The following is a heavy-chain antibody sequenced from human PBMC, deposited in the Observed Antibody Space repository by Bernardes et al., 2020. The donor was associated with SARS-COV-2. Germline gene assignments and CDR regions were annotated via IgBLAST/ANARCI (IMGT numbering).Heavy chain of an antibody. D-gene: IGHD5-12*01. CDR3: AREGGDSGNYLKVAFDY. CDR1: GGSISNNNW. J-gene: IGHJ4*02. Sequence: SETLSLTCDVSGGSISNNNWWDWVRQPPGKGLEWIGEIYHSGTANYNPSLKSRVTISVDKSKNQFSLKLNSVTAADTAVYFCAREGGDSGNYLKVAFDYWGQGIPVTVSS. CDR2: IYHSGTA. V-gene: IGHV4-4*02.